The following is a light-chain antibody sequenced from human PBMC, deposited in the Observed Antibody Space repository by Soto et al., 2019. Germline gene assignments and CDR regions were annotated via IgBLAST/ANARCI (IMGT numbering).Light chain of an antibody. Sequence: EIVLTQSPGTLSLSPGEGATLSCRASQSVTNNYLAWYQQKPGQAPRLLIYDASSRASGIPDRFSGSASGTDFTLTIRRLVPEDFAVYYCQQYGTSPLTFGRGTKVDIK. CDR2: DAS. CDR1: QSVTNNY. V-gene: IGKV3-20*01. CDR3: QQYGTSPLT. J-gene: IGKJ4*01.